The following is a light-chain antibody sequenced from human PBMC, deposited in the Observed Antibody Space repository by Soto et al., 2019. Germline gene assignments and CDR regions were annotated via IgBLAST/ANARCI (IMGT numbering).Light chain of an antibody. CDR3: QQYNDCPLT. CDR1: QSINNN. V-gene: IGKV3-15*01. Sequence: EIVMTQSPATLSVSPGERATLSCRASQSINNNLAWYQQKRGQGPRLLIYGASFRATGTPARFSGSGSGTGFTLTVSSLQSEDFAIYSCQQYNDCPLTFGGGTKVEIK. CDR2: GAS. J-gene: IGKJ4*01.